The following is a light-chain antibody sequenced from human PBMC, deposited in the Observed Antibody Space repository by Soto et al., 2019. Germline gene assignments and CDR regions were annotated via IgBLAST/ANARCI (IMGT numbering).Light chain of an antibody. V-gene: IGLV9-49*01. Sequence: QLVLTQPPSASASLGASVTLTCTLSSGYGNYKVDWYQQRPGKGPRFVMRVGTGGIVGSKGDGIPDRFSVLGSGLNRYLTIKNIQEEDESDYHCGADHGGGSNFVYVFGGGTQLTVL. CDR2: VGTGGIVG. CDR3: GADHGGGSNFVYV. CDR1: SGYGNYK. J-gene: IGLJ7*01.